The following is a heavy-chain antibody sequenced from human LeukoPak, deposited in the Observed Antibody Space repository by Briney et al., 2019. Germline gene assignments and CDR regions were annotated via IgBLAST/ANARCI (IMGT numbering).Heavy chain of an antibody. J-gene: IGHJ5*02. CDR2: IYHSGST. CDR3: AGGEWFDP. D-gene: IGHD3-16*01. CDR1: GYSISSGYY. Sequence: SETLSLTCAVSGYSISSGYYWGWIRQPPGKGLEWIGSIYHSGSTYYNPSLKSRVTISVDTSKNQFSLKLSSVTAADTAVYYCAGGEWFDPWGQGTLVTVSS. V-gene: IGHV4-38-2*01.